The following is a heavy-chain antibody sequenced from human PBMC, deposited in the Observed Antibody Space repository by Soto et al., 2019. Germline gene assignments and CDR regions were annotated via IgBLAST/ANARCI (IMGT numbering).Heavy chain of an antibody. CDR1: GFTFSSYG. Sequence: HPGGSLRLSCAASGFTFSSYGMHWVRQAPGKGLEWVAVIWYDGSNKYYADSVKGRFTISRDNSKNTLYLQMNSLRAEDTAVYYCARDAYYDFYYYYYMDVWGKGTTVTVSS. V-gene: IGHV3-33*01. D-gene: IGHD3-3*01. CDR3: ARDAYYDFYYYYYMDV. CDR2: IWYDGSNK. J-gene: IGHJ6*03.